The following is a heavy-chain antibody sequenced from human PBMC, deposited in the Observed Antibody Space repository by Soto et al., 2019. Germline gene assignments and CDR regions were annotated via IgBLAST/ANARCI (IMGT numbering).Heavy chain of an antibody. CDR1: GYTFTSYN. CDR3: ARRHSLTIFGPDPFYYYYYYMDV. D-gene: IGHD3-3*01. J-gene: IGHJ6*03. CDR2: MNPNSGNT. V-gene: IGHV1-8*01. Sequence: ASVKVSCKASGYTFTSYNINWVRQATGQGLEWMGWMNPNSGNTGYAQKFQGRVTMTRNTSISTAYMELSSLRSEDTAVYYCARRHSLTIFGPDPFYYYYYYMDVWGKGTTVTVSS.